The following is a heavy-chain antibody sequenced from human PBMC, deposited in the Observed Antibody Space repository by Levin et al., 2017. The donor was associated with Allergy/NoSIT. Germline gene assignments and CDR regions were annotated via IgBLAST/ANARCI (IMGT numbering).Heavy chain of an antibody. V-gene: IGHV1-2*02. CDR2: INPNSGGT. J-gene: IGHJ5*02. Sequence: GESLKISCKASGYTFTGYYMHWVRQAPGQGLEWMGWINPNSGGTNYAQKFQGRVTMTRDTSISTAYMELSRLRSDDTAVYYCARSTGHYYGSGSYYNGWFDPWGQGTLVTVSS. CDR3: ARSTGHYYGSGSYYNGWFDP. D-gene: IGHD3-10*01. CDR1: GYTFTGYY.